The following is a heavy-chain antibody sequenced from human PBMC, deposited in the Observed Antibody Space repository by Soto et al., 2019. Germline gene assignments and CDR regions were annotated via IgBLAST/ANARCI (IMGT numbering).Heavy chain of an antibody. V-gene: IGHV3-30-3*01. CDR1: GFTFSSYA. CDR2: ISYDGSNK. CDR3: ARSEMATIPVDY. J-gene: IGHJ4*02. D-gene: IGHD5-12*01. Sequence: QVPLVESGGGVVQPGRSLRLSCAASGFTFSSYAMHWVRQAPGKGLEWVAVISYDGSNKYYADSVKGRFTISRDNSKNTLYLQMNSLRAEDTAVYYCARSEMATIPVDYWGQGTLVTVSS.